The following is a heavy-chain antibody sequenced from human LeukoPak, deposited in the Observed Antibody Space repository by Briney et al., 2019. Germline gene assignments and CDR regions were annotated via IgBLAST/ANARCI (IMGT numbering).Heavy chain of an antibody. J-gene: IGHJ3*02. V-gene: IGHV4-4*07. D-gene: IGHD3-22*01. CDR3: AREGYYDSSGYYYGDAFDI. CDR2: IYTSGST. Sequence: SETLSLTCTVSGGSISSYYWSWIRQPAGKGLEWIGRIYTSGSTNYNPSLKSRVTMSVDTSKNQFSLKLSSVTAAGTAVYYCAREGYYDSSGYYYGDAFDIWGQGTMVTVSS. CDR1: GGSISSYY.